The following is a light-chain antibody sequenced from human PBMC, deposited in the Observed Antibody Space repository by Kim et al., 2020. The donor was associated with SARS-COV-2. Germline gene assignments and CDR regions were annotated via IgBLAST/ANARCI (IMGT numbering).Light chain of an antibody. CDR1: QSISNY. CDR2: DAS. V-gene: IGKV3-11*01. CDR3: QQRSGWPP. J-gene: IGKJ5*01. Sequence: VLTQSPATLSLSPGESATLSCRASQSISNYLAWYQQKAGQAPRLLIYDASNRATGIPARFSGRGSGTDFTLTISSLGPEDSAVYYCQQRSGWPPFGQGTHWRL.